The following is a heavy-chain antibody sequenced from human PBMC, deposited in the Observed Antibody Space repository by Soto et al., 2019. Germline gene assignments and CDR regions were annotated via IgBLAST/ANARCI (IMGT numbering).Heavy chain of an antibody. J-gene: IGHJ3*02. D-gene: IGHD2-2*01. CDR3: AKKLPEAGAHFAFDI. CDR1: GFIFSSLA. Sequence: GGSLRLSCAASGFIFSSLAMSWVRQAPGKGLEWVSAIPGSADSTYYADSVKGRFTISRDNSKNTLYLQMNSLRAEDTAVYCCAKKLPEAGAHFAFDIWGHGTMVTVSS. CDR2: IPGSADST. V-gene: IGHV3-23*01.